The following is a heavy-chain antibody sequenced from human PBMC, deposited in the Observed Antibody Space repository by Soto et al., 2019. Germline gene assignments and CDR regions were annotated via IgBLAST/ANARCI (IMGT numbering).Heavy chain of an antibody. Sequence: QVQLQESGPGLVKPSETLSLTCTVSGGSISSYYWSWIRQPPGKGLEWIGYIYYSGSTNYNPSLNXXATIPVDTSTXXFXLXXSSVTAADTAVYYCARDRGKAYTWTYYYYYYGMDVWGQGTTVTVSS. CDR2: IYYSGST. J-gene: IGHJ6*02. CDR1: GGSISSYY. V-gene: IGHV4-59*01. D-gene: IGHD3-16*01. CDR3: ARDRGKAYTWTYYYYYYGMDV.